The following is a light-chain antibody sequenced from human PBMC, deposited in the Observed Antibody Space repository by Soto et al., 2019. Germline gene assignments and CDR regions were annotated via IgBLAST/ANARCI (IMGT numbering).Light chain of an antibody. Sequence: DIQMTQSPSSLSASVGDRVTITYRASQSISSYLNWYQQKPGKAPKLLIYAASSLQSGVPSRFSGSGSGTDFTLTISSLQPEDFATYYCQQSYSTPLGFGGGTKVEIK. CDR1: QSISSY. CDR2: AAS. V-gene: IGKV1-39*01. J-gene: IGKJ4*01. CDR3: QQSYSTPLG.